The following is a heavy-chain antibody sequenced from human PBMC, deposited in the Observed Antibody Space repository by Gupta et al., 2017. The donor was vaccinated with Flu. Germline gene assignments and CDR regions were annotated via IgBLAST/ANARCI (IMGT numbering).Heavy chain of an antibody. CDR2: IRSKFDGGTT. V-gene: IGHV3-15*01. CDR3: ATDNTVYDSAPYFDY. Sequence: GLEWVGRIRSKFDGGTTDYTAPVKDRFTISRDDSKNTLYLQMNSLKTEDTAVYFCATDNTVYDSAPYFDYWGQGTLVSVSS. J-gene: IGHJ4*02. D-gene: IGHD5/OR15-5a*01.